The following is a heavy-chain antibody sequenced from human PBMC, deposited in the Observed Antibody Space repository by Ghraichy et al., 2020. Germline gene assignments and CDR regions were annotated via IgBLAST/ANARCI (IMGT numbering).Heavy chain of an antibody. D-gene: IGHD3-9*01. CDR3: ARLGVEAEVILTGYYAAYLGGYYYYMDV. CDR1: GGSISSYY. CDR2: IYYSGST. J-gene: IGHJ6*03. V-gene: IGHV4-59*08. Sequence: SETLSLTCTVSGGSISSYYWSWIRQPPGKGLEWIGYIYYSGSTNYNPSLKSRVTISVDTSKNQFSLKLSSVTAADTAVYYCARLGVEAEVILTGYYAAYLGGYYYYMDVWGKGTTVTVSS.